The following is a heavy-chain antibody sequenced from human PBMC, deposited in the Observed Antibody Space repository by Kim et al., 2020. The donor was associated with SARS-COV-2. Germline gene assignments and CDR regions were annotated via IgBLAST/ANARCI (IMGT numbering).Heavy chain of an antibody. CDR3: ARDLHQEGFYDILTGYFRGNWFDP. CDR1: GGSISSSSYY. D-gene: IGHD3-9*01. Sequence: SETLSLTCTVSGGSISSSSYYWGWIRQPPGKGLEWIGSIYYSGSTYYNPSLKSRVTISVDTSKNQFSLKLSSVTAADTAVYYCARDLHQEGFYDILTGYFRGNWFDPWGQGTLVTVSS. J-gene: IGHJ5*02. CDR2: IYYSGST. V-gene: IGHV4-39*07.